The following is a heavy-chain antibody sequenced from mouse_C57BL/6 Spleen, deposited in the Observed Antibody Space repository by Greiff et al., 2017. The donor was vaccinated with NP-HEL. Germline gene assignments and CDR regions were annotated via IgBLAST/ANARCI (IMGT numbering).Heavy chain of an antibody. Sequence: VQLKESVAELVRPGASVKLSCTASGFNIKNTYMHWVKQRPEQGLEWIGRIDPANGNTKYAPKFQGKATITADTSSNTAYLQLSSLTSEDTAIYYCAPYGSRHYYAMDYWGQGTSVTVSS. CDR1: GFNIKNTY. D-gene: IGHD1-1*01. CDR3: APYGSRHYYAMDY. J-gene: IGHJ4*01. CDR2: IDPANGNT. V-gene: IGHV14-3*01.